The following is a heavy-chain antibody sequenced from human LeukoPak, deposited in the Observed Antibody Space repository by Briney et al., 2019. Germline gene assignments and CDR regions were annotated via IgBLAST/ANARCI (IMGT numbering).Heavy chain of an antibody. CDR2: ISGSGGST. D-gene: IGHD2-21*02. CDR1: GFTFSSYA. CDR3: AKHGEYCGGDCYYGAHFDY. Sequence: GGSLRLSCAASGFTFSSYAMSWVRQAPGKGLEWVSPISGSGGSTYYADSVKGRFTISRDNSKNTLYLQMNSLRAEDTAVYYCAKHGEYCGGDCYYGAHFDYWGQGTLVTVSS. J-gene: IGHJ4*02. V-gene: IGHV3-23*01.